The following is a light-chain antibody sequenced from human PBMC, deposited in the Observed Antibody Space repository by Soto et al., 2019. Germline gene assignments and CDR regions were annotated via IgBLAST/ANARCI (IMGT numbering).Light chain of an antibody. V-gene: IGKV2-24*01. Sequence: DIVMTQTPLSLSVTLGQPAAISCRSSESLVYSNGNTYLSWYHQRPGQPPRLLIHRVSNRFSGVPERFGGSGAGTDFTLEISRVEAEDVGIYYCMQGTLWWTFGQGTKVEI. CDR1: ESLVYSNGNTY. CDR3: MQGTLWWT. CDR2: RVS. J-gene: IGKJ1*01.